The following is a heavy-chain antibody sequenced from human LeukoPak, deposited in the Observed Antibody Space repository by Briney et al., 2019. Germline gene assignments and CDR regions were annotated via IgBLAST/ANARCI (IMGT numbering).Heavy chain of an antibody. D-gene: IGHD3-22*01. V-gene: IGHV1-2*02. J-gene: IGHJ6*02. CDR1: GNTFTGYY. CDR2: INPQSGGT. CDR3: ARSGYYYGLDV. Sequence: APVKLSCKASGNTFTGYYVHWVRQAPGQGFEWMGWINPQSGGTNYAQNFQGRVTMTGDTSISTVYMEVSRLRSDDTAVYYCARSGYYYGLDVSGQGTTGTLSS.